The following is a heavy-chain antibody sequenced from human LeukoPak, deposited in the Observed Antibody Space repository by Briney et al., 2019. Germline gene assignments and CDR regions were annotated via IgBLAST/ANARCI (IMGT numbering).Heavy chain of an antibody. J-gene: IGHJ1*01. V-gene: IGHV1-18*01. CDR2: ISAYNGNT. D-gene: IGHD3-10*01. CDR3: ARVRRAEYFQH. CDR1: GGTFSSSA. Sequence: ASVKVSCKTSGGTFSSSAITWVRQAPGQGLEWMGWISAYNGNTNYAQKLQGRVTMTTDTSTSTAYMELRSLRSDDTAVYYCARVRRAEYFQHWGQGTLVTVSS.